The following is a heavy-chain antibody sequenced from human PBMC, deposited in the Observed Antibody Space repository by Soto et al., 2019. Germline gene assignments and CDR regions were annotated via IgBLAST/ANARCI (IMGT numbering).Heavy chain of an antibody. V-gene: IGHV3-7*01. CDR1: GFTFSNYW. CDR3: ASARPIGP. CDR2: IGQDGSQR. J-gene: IGHJ5*02. Sequence: PGGSLRLSCTASGFTFSNYWMSWVRQAPGKGLEWVANIGQDGSQRNYVDSVKGRFTISRGNAENSLYLQMNSLRAEDTAIYYCASARPIGPSGQGTLVTVSS. D-gene: IGHD2-15*01.